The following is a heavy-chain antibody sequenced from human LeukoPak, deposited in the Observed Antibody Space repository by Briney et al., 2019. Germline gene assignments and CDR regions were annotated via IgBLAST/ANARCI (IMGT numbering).Heavy chain of an antibody. D-gene: IGHD4-23*01. V-gene: IGHV4-59*08. CDR3: ARHENGGNSVLDWFDP. CDR1: GGSISSYY. CDR2: IYYSGGT. Sequence: SETLSLTCTVSGGSISSYYWSWIRQPPGKGLEWIGYIYYSGGTNYNPSLKSRVTISVDTSKNQFSLELSSVTAADTAMYYCARHENGGNSVLDWFDPWGQGTLVTVSS. J-gene: IGHJ5*02.